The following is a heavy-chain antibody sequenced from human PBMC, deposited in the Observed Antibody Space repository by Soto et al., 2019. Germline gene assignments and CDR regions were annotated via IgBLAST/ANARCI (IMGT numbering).Heavy chain of an antibody. D-gene: IGHD3-9*01. CDR2: IYYIGST. J-gene: IGHJ5*02. CDR3: ARLGILTGYPRWFDH. CDR1: GGSISSSNYY. Sequence: QLQLQESGPGLVKPSETLSLTCTVSGGSISSSNYYWGWIRQPPGKGLEWIGSIYYIGSTYSNPSLMSRITISVDTSKDPISLKLSSVTAADTAVYYCARLGILTGYPRWFDHWGQGTLVTVSS. V-gene: IGHV4-39*01.